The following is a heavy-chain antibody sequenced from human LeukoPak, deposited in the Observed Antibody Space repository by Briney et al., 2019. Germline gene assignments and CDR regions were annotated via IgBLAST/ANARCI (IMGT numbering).Heavy chain of an antibody. V-gene: IGHV4-61*02. D-gene: IGHD1-26*01. CDR3: ARARVGATKSVDY. CDR2: IYTSGST. Sequence: PSETLSLTCTVSGGSISSGSYYWSWIRQPAGKGLEWIGRIYTSGSTNYNPSLKSRVTISVDTSKNQFSLKLSSVTAADTAVYYCARARVGATKSVDYWGQGTLVTVSS. J-gene: IGHJ4*02. CDR1: GGSISSGSYY.